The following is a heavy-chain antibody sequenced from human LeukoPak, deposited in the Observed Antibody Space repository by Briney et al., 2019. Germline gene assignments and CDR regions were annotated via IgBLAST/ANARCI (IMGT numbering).Heavy chain of an antibody. Sequence: GGSLRLSCAASGFTVSSNYMSWVRQAPGKGLEWVSAISGSGGSTYYADSVKGRFTISRDNSKNTLYLQMNSLRAEDTAVYYCAKDKDYYDSSGLYYFDYWGQGTLVTVSS. D-gene: IGHD3-22*01. CDR3: AKDKDYYDSSGLYYFDY. CDR1: GFTVSSNY. V-gene: IGHV3-23*01. CDR2: ISGSGGST. J-gene: IGHJ4*02.